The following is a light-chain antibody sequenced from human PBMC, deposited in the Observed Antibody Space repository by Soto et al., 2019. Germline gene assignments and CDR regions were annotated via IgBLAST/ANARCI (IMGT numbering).Light chain of an antibody. CDR2: YDS. CDR1: NIGSKS. V-gene: IGLV3-21*04. CDR3: QVWDSSSDHPYVV. J-gene: IGLJ2*01. Sequence: SYELTQPPSVSVAPGKTARITFGGNNIGSKSVHWYQQKPGQAPVLVIYYDSDRPSGIPARFSGSNSGNTATLTISRVEAGDEADYYCQVWDSSSDHPYVVFGGGTKLTVL.